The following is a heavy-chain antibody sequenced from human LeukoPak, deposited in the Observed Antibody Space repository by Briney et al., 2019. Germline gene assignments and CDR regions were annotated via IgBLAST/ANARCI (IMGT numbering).Heavy chain of an antibody. J-gene: IGHJ4*02. CDR3: VRDGRPLDY. D-gene: IGHD1-1*01. V-gene: IGHV3-7*01. CDR1: GFTFSGSW. Sequence: GGSLRLSCAASGFTFSGSWMGWVRQAPGKGLEWVANIKEDGSEKYYVDSVRGRFSISRDNAKNSLYLQMNSLRAEDTAVYYCVRDGRPLDYWGQGTLVTVSS. CDR2: IKEDGSEK.